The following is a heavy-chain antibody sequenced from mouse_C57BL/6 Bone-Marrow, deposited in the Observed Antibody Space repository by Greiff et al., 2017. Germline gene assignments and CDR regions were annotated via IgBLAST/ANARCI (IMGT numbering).Heavy chain of an antibody. Sequence: EVPLQQSGAELVRPGASVKLSCTASGFNIKDDYMHWVKQRPEQGLEWIGWIDPENGDTEYASKFQGKATITADTSSNTAYLQLSSLTSEDTAVYYCTITTVVEAYWGQGTLVTVSA. CDR2: IDPENGDT. D-gene: IGHD1-1*01. CDR3: TITTVVEAY. J-gene: IGHJ3*01. CDR1: GFNIKDDY. V-gene: IGHV14-4*01.